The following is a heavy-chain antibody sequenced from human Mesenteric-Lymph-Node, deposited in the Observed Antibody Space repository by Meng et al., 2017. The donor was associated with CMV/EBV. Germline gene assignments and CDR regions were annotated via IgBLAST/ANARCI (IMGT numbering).Heavy chain of an antibody. J-gene: IGHJ6*02. CDR1: GFSLSTPGMR. CDR2: IDWDDDK. Sequence: SGPTLAKPTQIFTLTCTFSGFSLSTPGMRVSWIRQPPGKALEWLARIDWDDDKFYRTSLKTRLTISKDTFKNQVVLRMTNMDPVDTATYYCTRCGGYGLDVWGQGTTVTVSS. V-gene: IGHV2-70D*14. D-gene: IGHD3-16*01. CDR3: TRCGGYGLDV.